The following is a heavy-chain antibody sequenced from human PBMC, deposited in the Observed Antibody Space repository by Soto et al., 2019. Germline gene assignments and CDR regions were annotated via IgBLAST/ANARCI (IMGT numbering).Heavy chain of an antibody. Sequence: SETLSLTCTVSGGSISSGGYYWSWIRQHPGKGLEWIGYIYYSGSTYYNPSLKSRVTISVDTSKNQFSLKLSSVTAADTAVYYCARDRPPGYFDYWGQGTLVTVSS. V-gene: IGHV4-31*03. J-gene: IGHJ4*02. D-gene: IGHD3-10*01. CDR3: ARDRPPGYFDY. CDR1: GGSISSGGYY. CDR2: IYYSGST.